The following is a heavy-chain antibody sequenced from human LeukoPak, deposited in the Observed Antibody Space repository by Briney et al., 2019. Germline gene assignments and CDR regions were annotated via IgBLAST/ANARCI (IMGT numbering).Heavy chain of an antibody. V-gene: IGHV3-23*01. D-gene: IGHD6-13*01. J-gene: IGHJ4*02. CDR2: ISASGGTT. Sequence: GGSLRLSCAASGFTFSSYAMAWVRQAPGKGLEWVSVISASGGTTYYADSVKGRFTISRDNSKNTLYLQMNSLRAEDTAIYYCAKDGAPQQLVIYWGRGTLVTVSS. CDR3: AKDGAPQQLVIY. CDR1: GFTFSSYA.